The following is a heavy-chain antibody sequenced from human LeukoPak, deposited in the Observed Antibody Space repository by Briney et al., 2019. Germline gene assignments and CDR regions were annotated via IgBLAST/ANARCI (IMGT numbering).Heavy chain of an antibody. CDR2: IYYSGST. CDR3: ARTVVVPAAMRGYYYHYGMDV. CDR1: GGSISSYY. D-gene: IGHD2-2*01. J-gene: IGHJ6*02. V-gene: IGHV4-59*01. Sequence: SETLSLTCTVSGGSISSYYWSWIRQPPGKGLEWIGYIYYSGSTNYNPSLKSRVTISVDTSKNQFSLKLSSVTAADTAVYYCARTVVVPAAMRGYYYHYGMDVWGQGTTVTVSS.